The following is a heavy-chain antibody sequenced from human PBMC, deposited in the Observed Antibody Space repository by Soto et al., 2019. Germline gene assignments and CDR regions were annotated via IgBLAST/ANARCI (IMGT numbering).Heavy chain of an antibody. D-gene: IGHD1-1*01. V-gene: IGHV3-33*01. J-gene: IGHJ3*02. CDR1: GFTFSSYG. CDR3: ARPRTGPPAKGAFDM. Sequence: LRLSCAASGFTFSSYGMHWVRQAPGKGLEWVAVIWYDGSNKYYADSVKGRFTISRDNSKNTLYLQMNSLRAEDTAVYYCARPRTGPPAKGAFDMCGQATMVTVSS. CDR2: IWYDGSNK.